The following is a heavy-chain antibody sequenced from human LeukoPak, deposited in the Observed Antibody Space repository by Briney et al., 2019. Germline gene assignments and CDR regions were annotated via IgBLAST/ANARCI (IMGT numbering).Heavy chain of an antibody. CDR3: ARERLTTSAFDI. J-gene: IGHJ3*02. CDR2: IYYSGST. V-gene: IGHV4-59*01. D-gene: IGHD5-12*01. Sequence: SETLSLTCTVSGGSISSYYWSWIRQPPGKGLEWIGYIYYSGSTNYNPSLKSRVTISGDTSKNQFSLKLSSVTAADTAVYYCARERLTTSAFDIWDQGTMVTVSS. CDR1: GGSISSYY.